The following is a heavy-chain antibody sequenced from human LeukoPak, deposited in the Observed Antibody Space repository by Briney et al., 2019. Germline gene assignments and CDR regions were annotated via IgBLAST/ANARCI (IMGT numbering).Heavy chain of an antibody. Sequence: AETLTLTCTASYGSISDTFWSWIRQPPGKPLEYIGSLWDRGRLKYNPSLKNRFTMSRDVSKNKFSLYMGSVTAADTAVYYSARERRARGPHDDFWDNPYRDYNIYYMDVWGKGATVTVSS. CDR3: ARERRARGPHDDFWDNPYRDYNIYYMDV. CDR2: LWDRGRL. D-gene: IGHD3-3*01. V-gene: IGHV4-59*01. CDR1: YGSISDTF. J-gene: IGHJ6*03.